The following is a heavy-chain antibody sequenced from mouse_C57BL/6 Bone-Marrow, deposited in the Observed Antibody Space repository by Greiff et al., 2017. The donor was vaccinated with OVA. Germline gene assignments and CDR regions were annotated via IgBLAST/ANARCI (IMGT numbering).Heavy chain of an antibody. CDR1: GYTFTSYW. Sequence: VQLQQPGAELVKPGASVKLSCKASGYTFTSYWMHWVKQSPGQGLEWIGMIHPNSGSTNYNEKFKSKATLTLDKSSSTAYMQLSSLTSEASAVYYCAREISAWFAYWGQGTRVTVSA. CDR3: AREISAWFAY. CDR2: IHPNSGST. D-gene: IGHD3-1*01. J-gene: IGHJ3*01. V-gene: IGHV1-64*01.